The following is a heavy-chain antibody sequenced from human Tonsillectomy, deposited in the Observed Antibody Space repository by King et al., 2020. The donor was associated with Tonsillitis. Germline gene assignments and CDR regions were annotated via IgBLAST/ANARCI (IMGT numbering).Heavy chain of an antibody. CDR1: GFDFRSYG. CDR2: LSFDGRRK. CDR3: ARERLYSSGWGIDN. D-gene: IGHD6-19*01. V-gene: IGHV3-33*05. J-gene: IGHJ4*02. Sequence: VQLVESGGGVVQPGRSLRLSCTASGFDFRSYGMHWVRQAPGKGLEWVAVLSFDGRRKYADSVRGRFTISRDNSKNTLYLQMDSLSDENTAVFYCARERLYSSGWGIDNWGQGTLVTVSS.